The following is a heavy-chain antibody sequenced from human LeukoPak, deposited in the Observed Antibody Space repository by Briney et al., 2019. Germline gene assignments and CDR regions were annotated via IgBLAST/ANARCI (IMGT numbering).Heavy chain of an antibody. V-gene: IGHV3-23*01. CDR3: AGSPTVDAAFDI. CDR1: GFTFSSYA. J-gene: IGHJ3*02. Sequence: PGGSLRLSCAASGFTFSSYAMSWVRQAPGKGLEWVSSIGGSGGSTYYADSVRGRFTVSRDNSRNTLALQMNSLRAEDTAVYYCAGSPTVDAAFDISGQGTMVTVSS. CDR2: IGGSGGST. D-gene: IGHD4-23*01.